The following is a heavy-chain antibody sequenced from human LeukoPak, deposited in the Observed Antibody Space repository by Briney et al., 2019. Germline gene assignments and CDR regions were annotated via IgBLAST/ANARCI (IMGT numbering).Heavy chain of an antibody. D-gene: IGHD2-15*01. CDR3: ARDAEQQGGTHLDDY. J-gene: IGHJ4*02. Sequence: ASVKVSCKASGYTFTGYYMHWVRQAPGQGLEWMGWINPNSGGTNYARKFQGRVTMTRDTSISTAYMELSRLRSDDTAVYYCARDAEQQGGTHLDDYWGQGTLVTVSS. CDR2: INPNSGGT. CDR1: GYTFTGYY. V-gene: IGHV1-2*02.